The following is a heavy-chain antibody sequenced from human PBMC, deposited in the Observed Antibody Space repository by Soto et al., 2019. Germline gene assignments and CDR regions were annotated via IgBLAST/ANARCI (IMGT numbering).Heavy chain of an antibody. CDR3: SRGRYCLTGRCFPNWFDS. CDR1: GDSISNLDYF. D-gene: IGHD7-27*01. CDR2: IYKSATT. V-gene: IGHV4-30-4*01. Sequence: SETLSLTCSVSGDSISNLDYFWAWIRQPPGQALEYIGYIYKSATTYYNPSFESRVAISVDTSKGQFSLNVTSVTAADTAVYFCSRGRYCLTGRCFPNWFDSWGQGALVTVSS. J-gene: IGHJ5*01.